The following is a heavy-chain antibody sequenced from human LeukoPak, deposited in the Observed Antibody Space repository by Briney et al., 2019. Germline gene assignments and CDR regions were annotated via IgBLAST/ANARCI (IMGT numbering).Heavy chain of an antibody. CDR3: AAYGTYYDLWSGSDY. CDR2: IWYDGSNK. J-gene: IGHJ4*02. D-gene: IGHD3-3*01. Sequence: GGSLRLSCAASGFTFSSYGMHWVRQAPGKGLEWVAVIWYDGSNKYYADSVKGRFTISRDNSKNTLYLQMNSLRAEDTAVYYCAAYGTYYDLWSGSDYWGQGTLVTVSS. V-gene: IGHV3-33*01. CDR1: GFTFSSYG.